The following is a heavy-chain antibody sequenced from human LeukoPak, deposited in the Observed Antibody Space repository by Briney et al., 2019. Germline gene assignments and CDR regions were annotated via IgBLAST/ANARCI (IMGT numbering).Heavy chain of an antibody. D-gene: IGHD1-1*01. V-gene: IGHV4-39*02. CDR2: IYYSGST. CDR3: ARDTSFMDV. Sequence: SETLSLTCTVSGGSISSSSYYWGWIRQPPGKGLEWIGSIYYSGSTYYNPSLKSRVTISVDTSKNQFSLKLSSVTAADTAVYYCARDTSFMDVWGKGTTVTISS. J-gene: IGHJ6*04. CDR1: GGSISSSSYY.